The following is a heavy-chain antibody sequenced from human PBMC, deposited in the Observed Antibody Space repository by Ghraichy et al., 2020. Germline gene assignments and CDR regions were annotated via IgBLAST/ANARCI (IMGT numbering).Heavy chain of an antibody. V-gene: IGHV4-59*01. D-gene: IGHD6-19*01. J-gene: IGHJ3*02. Sequence: SETLSLTCTVSGGSISSYYWSWIRQPPGKGLEWIGYIYYSGSTNYNPSLKSRVTISVDTSKNQFSLKLSSVTAADTAVYYCARDSSGPGAFDIWGQGTMVTVSS. CDR1: GGSISSYY. CDR2: IYYSGST. CDR3: ARDSSGPGAFDI.